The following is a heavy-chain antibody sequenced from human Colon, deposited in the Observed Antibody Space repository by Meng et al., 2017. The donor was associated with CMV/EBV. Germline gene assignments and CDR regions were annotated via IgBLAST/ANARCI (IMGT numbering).Heavy chain of an antibody. Sequence: ASVKVSCKTSGYTFTSYSISWVRQAPGQGLEWMGWISGYNGNTNYAQKFQGRFTMTTDTSTSTAYMELRSLRSDDTAVYYCARGYDFWNGHYDYWGQGTLVTVSS. CDR2: ISGYNGNT. CDR3: ARGYDFWNGHYDY. CDR1: GYTFTSYS. J-gene: IGHJ4*02. D-gene: IGHD3-3*01. V-gene: IGHV1-18*01.